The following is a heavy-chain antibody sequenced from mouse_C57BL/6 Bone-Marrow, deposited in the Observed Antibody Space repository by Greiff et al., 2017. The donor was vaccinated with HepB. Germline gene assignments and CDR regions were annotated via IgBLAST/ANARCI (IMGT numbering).Heavy chain of an antibody. D-gene: IGHD2-10*01. Sequence: EVKLMESGPELVKPGASVKIPCKASGYTFTDYNMDWVKQSHGKSLEWIGDINPNNGGTIYNQKFKGKATLTVDKSSSTAYMELRSLTSEDTAVYYCARSYYGNFHWYFDVWGTGTTVTVSS. J-gene: IGHJ1*03. CDR2: INPNNGGT. CDR3: ARSYYGNFHWYFDV. CDR1: GYTFTDYN. V-gene: IGHV1-18*01.